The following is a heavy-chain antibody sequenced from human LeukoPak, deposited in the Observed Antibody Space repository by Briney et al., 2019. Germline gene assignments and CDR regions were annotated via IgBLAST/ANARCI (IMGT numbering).Heavy chain of an antibody. D-gene: IGHD5-18*01. CDR1: GGSISSGGYY. V-gene: IGHV4-30-2*01. Sequence: SQTLSLTCTVSGGSISSGGYYWSWIRQPPGKGLEWIGYIYHSGSTYYNPSLKSRVTISVDRSKNQFSLKLSSVTAADTAVYYCASYGYDYYYYGMDVWGQGTTVTVSS. CDR2: IYHSGST. CDR3: ASYGYDYYYYGMDV. J-gene: IGHJ6*02.